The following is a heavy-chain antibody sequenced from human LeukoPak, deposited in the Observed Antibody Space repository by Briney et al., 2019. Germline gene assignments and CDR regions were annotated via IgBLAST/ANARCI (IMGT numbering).Heavy chain of an antibody. CDR2: ISSSSSYI. J-gene: IGHJ4*02. Sequence: GGSLRLSCAASGFTFSSYSMNWVRQAPGKGLEWVSSISSSSSYIYYADSVKGRFTISRDNAKNSLYLQMNSLRAEDTAVYYCASRGTMAGHSLDYWGQGTLVTVSS. CDR3: ASRGTMAGHSLDY. D-gene: IGHD6-19*01. CDR1: GFTFSSYS. V-gene: IGHV3-21*01.